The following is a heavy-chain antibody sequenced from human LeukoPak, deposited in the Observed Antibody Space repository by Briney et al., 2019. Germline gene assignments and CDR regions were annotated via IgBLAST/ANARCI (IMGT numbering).Heavy chain of an antibody. J-gene: IGHJ6*03. CDR3: AKGSGWEVSYYYYYMDV. V-gene: IGHV3-30*02. CDR2: IRYDGSNK. CDR1: GFTFSSYG. D-gene: IGHD1-26*01. Sequence: GGSLRLSCAASGFTFSSYGMHWVRQAPGKGLEWVAFIRYDGSNKYYADSVKGRFTISRDNSKNTLYLQMNSLRAEDTAVYYCAKGSGWEVSYYYYYMDVWGKGTTVTISS.